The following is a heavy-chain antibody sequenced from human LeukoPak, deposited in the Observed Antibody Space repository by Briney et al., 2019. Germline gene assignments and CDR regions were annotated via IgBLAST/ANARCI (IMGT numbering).Heavy chain of an antibody. CDR2: IYYSGST. Sequence: SETLSLTCTVSGGSISSYYWSRIRQPPGKGLEWVGYIYYSGSTNYNPSLKSRVTISVDTSKNQFSLKLSSVTAADTAVYYCARLGDFWSGQSNWGQGTLVTVSS. V-gene: IGHV4-59*01. D-gene: IGHD3-3*01. CDR3: ARLGDFWSGQSN. CDR1: GGSISSYY. J-gene: IGHJ4*02.